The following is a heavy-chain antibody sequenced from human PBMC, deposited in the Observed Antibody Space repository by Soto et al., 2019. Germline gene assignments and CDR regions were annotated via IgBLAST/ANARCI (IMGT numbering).Heavy chain of an antibody. CDR2: ISSSSSTI. CDR1: GFTSSSYS. V-gene: IGHV3-48*02. D-gene: IGHD3-3*01. Sequence: EVQLVESGGGLVQPGGSLRLSCAASGFTSSSYSMNWVRQAPGKGLEWVSSISSSSSTIYYADSVKGRFTTSRDNAKNSMYLQMNSLRDEDTAVYYCARDGFWSGLSPDYWGQGTLVTGSS. CDR3: ARDGFWSGLSPDY. J-gene: IGHJ4*02.